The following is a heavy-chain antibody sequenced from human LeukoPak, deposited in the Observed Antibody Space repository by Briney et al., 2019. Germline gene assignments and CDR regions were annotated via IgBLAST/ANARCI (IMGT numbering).Heavy chain of an antibody. Sequence: GGSLRLSCAASGFTFSIYWMSWVRQAPGKGLEWVSFISSSLNSIYYADSVKGRFTISRDNAKNSLYLHMNSLRAEDTAVYYCARTLDYIDYWGQGTLVTVSS. J-gene: IGHJ4*02. CDR2: ISSSLNSI. CDR3: ARTLDYIDY. V-gene: IGHV3-48*01. CDR1: GFTFSIYW.